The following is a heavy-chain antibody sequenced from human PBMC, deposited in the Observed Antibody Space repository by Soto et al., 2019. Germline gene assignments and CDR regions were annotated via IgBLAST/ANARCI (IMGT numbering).Heavy chain of an antibody. CDR1: GGTFSSYA. CDR3: ARNDSSAEEDFYYYYGMDV. V-gene: IGHV1-69*13. J-gene: IGHJ6*02. Sequence: SVKVSCKASGGTFSSYAISWVRQAPGQGLEWMGGIIPIFGTANYAQKFQGRVTITADESTSTAYMELSSLRSEDTAVYYCARNDSSAEEDFYYYYGMDVWGQGTTVTVSS. CDR2: IIPIFGTA. D-gene: IGHD3-22*01.